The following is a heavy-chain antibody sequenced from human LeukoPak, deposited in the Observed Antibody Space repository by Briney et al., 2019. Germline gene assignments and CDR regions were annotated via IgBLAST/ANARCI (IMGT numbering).Heavy chain of an antibody. CDR2: IYRSSNGETT. Sequence: KPGGSLRLSCAASVITFSNAWMTGVRQAPGKGLEGVCRIYRSSNGETTDYGAPVKCRFTMSRDDSKNTLYLHMHSLQNEDLAVYYCTTYSSGSCPFWGKGTLVSVSS. J-gene: IGHJ4*02. V-gene: IGHV3-15*01. D-gene: IGHD6-19*01. CDR1: VITFSNAW. CDR3: TTYSSGSCPF.